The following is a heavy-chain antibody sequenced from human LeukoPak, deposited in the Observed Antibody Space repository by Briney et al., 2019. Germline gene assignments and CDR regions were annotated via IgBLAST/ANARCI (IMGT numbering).Heavy chain of an antibody. CDR1: GGSISSYY. V-gene: IGHV4-4*07. CDR2: IYTSGST. J-gene: IGHJ3*02. Sequence: SETLSLTCTVSGGSISSYYWSWIRQPAGKGLEWIGRIYTSGSTNYNPSLKSRGTMSVDTTKNQFSLKLSSVTAADTAVYYCARDLMIVVAYDAFDIWGQGTMVTVSS. CDR3: ARDLMIVVAYDAFDI. D-gene: IGHD3-22*01.